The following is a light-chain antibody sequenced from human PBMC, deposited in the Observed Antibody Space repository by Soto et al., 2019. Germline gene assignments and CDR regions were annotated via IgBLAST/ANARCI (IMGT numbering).Light chain of an antibody. CDR3: QSYDTGLTGHVL. CDR2: AST. CDR1: RSNIGAGFD. J-gene: IGLJ2*01. V-gene: IGLV1-40*01. Sequence: QSVLTQPPSVSGAPGQRVTISCSCNRSNIGAGFDVHWYQQLPGAAPKLLIYASTNRPSGVPDRFSGSKSDTSASLAITGLQIDDEADYYCQSYDTGLTGHVLFGGVTKLTVL.